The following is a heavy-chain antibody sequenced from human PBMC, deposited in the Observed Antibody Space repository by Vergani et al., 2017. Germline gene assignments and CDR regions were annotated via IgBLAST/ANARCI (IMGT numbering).Heavy chain of an antibody. Sequence: QVQLQESGPGLVKPSETLSLTRTVSGGSISSYYWSWIRQPPGKGLEWIGYIYYSGSTNYNPSLKSRVTISVDTSKNQFSLKLSSVTAADTAVYYCARAQRWLQLRGDVGYYFDYWGQGTLVTVSS. CDR1: GGSISSYY. V-gene: IGHV4-59*01. CDR3: ARAQRWLQLRGDVGYYFDY. J-gene: IGHJ4*02. D-gene: IGHD5-24*01. CDR2: IYYSGST.